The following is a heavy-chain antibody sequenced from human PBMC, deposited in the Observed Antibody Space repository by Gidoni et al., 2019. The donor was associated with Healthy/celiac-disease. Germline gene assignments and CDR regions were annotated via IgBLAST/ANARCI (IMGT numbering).Heavy chain of an antibody. CDR2: IYYSGST. D-gene: IGHD1-26*01. Sequence: QVQLQESGPGLVKPSETLSLTCTVSGGSISSYDWSWIRQPPGKGLEWIGYIYYSGSTNYNPSLKSRVTISVDTSKNQFSLKLSSVTAADTAVYYCARDQRRELLDAFDIWGQGTMVTVSS. CDR1: GGSISSYD. CDR3: ARDQRRELLDAFDI. V-gene: IGHV4-59*01. J-gene: IGHJ3*02.